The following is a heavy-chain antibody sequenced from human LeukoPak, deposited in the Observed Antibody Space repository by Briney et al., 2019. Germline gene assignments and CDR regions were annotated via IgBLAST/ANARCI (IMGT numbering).Heavy chain of an antibody. CDR3: AREVGSYYDSSGYYYYGMDV. CDR2: ISWNSGSI. V-gene: IGHV3-9*01. J-gene: IGHJ6*02. Sequence: GGSLRLSCAASGFTFDDYAMHWVRQAPGKGLEWVSGISWNSGSIGYADSVKGRFTISRDNAKNSLYLQMNSLRAEDTAVYYCAREVGSYYDSSGYYYYGMDVWGQGTTVTVSS. CDR1: GFTFDDYA. D-gene: IGHD3-22*01.